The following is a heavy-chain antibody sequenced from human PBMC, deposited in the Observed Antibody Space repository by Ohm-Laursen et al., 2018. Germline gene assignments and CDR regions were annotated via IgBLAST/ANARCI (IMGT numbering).Heavy chain of an antibody. CDR3: ARAFWNGYNDAFDV. CDR1: GGSISSSSYC. J-gene: IGHJ3*01. D-gene: IGHD3-3*01. CDR2: IYYSGST. V-gene: IGHV4-39*01. Sequence: GTLSLTCSVSGGSISSSSYCWGWIRQPPGKGLEWIGNIYYSGSTYYNPSLRSRVSISIHTSQDQFSLKLSSVTATDTAVYYCARAFWNGYNDAFDVWGQGAMVTVSS.